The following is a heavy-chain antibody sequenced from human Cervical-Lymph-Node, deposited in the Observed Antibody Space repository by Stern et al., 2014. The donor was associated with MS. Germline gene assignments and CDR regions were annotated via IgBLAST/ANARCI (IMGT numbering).Heavy chain of an antibody. CDR3: ARAAHSSSWYPTGYYGMDV. CDR2: IIPIFGTA. V-gene: IGHV1-69*01. J-gene: IGHJ6*02. Sequence: VQLVQSVAEVKKPGSSVKVSCKASGGTFSSYAISWVRQAPGQGLEWMGGIIPIFGTANYAQKFQGRVTITADESTSTAYMELSSLRSEDTAVYYCARAAHSSSWYPTGYYGMDVWGQGTTVTVSS. CDR1: GGTFSSYA. D-gene: IGHD6-13*01.